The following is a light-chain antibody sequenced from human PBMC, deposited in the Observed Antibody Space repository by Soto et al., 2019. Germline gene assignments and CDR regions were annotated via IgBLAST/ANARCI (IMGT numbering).Light chain of an antibody. CDR2: GAS. Sequence: EIVMTQSPATLSVSPGERATLSCRASQSVSSNLAWYQQKPGQAPRLLIYGASTRATGIPARFSGSGSGTEFTLTISSLQSEDFAVYFCQHYGRSPPYTFGQGTKLEIK. J-gene: IGKJ2*01. CDR1: QSVSSN. CDR3: QHYGRSPPYT. V-gene: IGKV3-15*01.